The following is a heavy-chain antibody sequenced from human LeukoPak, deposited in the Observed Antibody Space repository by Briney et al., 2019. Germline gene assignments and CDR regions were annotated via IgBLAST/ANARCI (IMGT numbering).Heavy chain of an antibody. V-gene: IGHV1-8*01. D-gene: IGHD6-6*01. CDR2: MNPNSGNT. CDR1: GYTFTSYD. Sequence: GASVKVSCKASGYTFTSYDINWVRQATGQGLEWMGWMNPNSGNTGYAQKFQGRVTMTRSTSISTAYMELSSLRSEDTAVYYCARGDPRQLDFDYWGQGTLVTVSS. CDR3: ARGDPRQLDFDY. J-gene: IGHJ4*02.